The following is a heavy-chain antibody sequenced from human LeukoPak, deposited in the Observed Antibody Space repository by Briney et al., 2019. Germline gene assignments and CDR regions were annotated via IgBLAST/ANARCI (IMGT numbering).Heavy chain of an antibody. J-gene: IGHJ6*02. D-gene: IGHD4-17*01. Sequence: GGSLRLSCAASGFTFSGYAMSWVRQAPGKGLEWVSSISNSSTYIYYADSVRGRFTISRDNAKNSLYLQMNSLRAEDTAVYYCARAGDPARYYYYAMDVWGQGTTVAVSS. CDR3: ARAGDPARYYYYAMDV. CDR1: GFTFSGYA. V-gene: IGHV3-21*01. CDR2: ISNSSTYI.